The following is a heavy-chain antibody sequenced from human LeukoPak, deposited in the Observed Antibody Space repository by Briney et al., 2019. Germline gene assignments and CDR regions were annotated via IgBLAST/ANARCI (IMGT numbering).Heavy chain of an antibody. CDR2: FDPEDGET. Sequence: GASVKVSRKVSGYTLTELSMRWVRQAPGKGLEWTGGFDPEDGETIYAQKFQGRVTMTEDTSTDTAYMELSSLRSEDTAVYYCATIPRHYYDSSGYYYFDYWGQGTLVTVSS. J-gene: IGHJ4*02. D-gene: IGHD3-22*01. CDR3: ATIPRHYYDSSGYYYFDY. V-gene: IGHV1-24*01. CDR1: GYTLTELS.